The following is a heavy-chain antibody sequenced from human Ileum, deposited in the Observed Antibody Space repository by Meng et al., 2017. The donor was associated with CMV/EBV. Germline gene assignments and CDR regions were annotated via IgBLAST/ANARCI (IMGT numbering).Heavy chain of an antibody. Sequence: AASGLTFSDPYMDWVRQAPGKGLEWVGRIGNRAASYTTNYAASVRGRFTISRDDSKNLLYLQMNGLKTEDTAVYYCTRDWATALYDWGQGTLVTVSS. CDR2: IGNRAASYTT. V-gene: IGHV3-72*01. CDR1: GLTFSDPY. D-gene: IGHD5-24*01. CDR3: TRDWATALYD. J-gene: IGHJ4*02.